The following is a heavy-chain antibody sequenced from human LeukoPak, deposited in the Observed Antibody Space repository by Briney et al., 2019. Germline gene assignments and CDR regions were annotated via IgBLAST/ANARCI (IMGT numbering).Heavy chain of an antibody. CDR3: ARRTGLQYYDFWSGYFHGYFDY. CDR2: ISWNSGSI. Sequence: GGSLRLSCAASGFTFDDYAMHWVRQAPGKGLEWVSGISWNSGSIGYADSVKGRFTISRDNAKNSLYLQMNSLRAEDTALYYCARRTGLQYYDFWSGYFHGYFDYWGQGTLVTVSS. J-gene: IGHJ4*02. V-gene: IGHV3-9*01. CDR1: GFTFDDYA. D-gene: IGHD3-3*01.